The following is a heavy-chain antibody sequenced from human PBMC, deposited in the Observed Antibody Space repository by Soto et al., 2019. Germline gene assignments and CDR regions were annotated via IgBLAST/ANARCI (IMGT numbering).Heavy chain of an antibody. CDR2: INQDGSEK. V-gene: IGHV3-7*01. D-gene: IGHD1-26*01. CDR1: GFTFSSYW. J-gene: IGHJ1*01. CDR3: ARELIVGPAEYFQH. Sequence: EVQLVESGGGLVQPGGSLRLSCAVSGFTFSSYWMSWVRQTPGKGLEWVANINQDGSEKYYVDSVTGRFTISRDNAKNSLYLQMNSLRAEDTAVYYCARELIVGPAEYFQHWGQGTLVTVSS.